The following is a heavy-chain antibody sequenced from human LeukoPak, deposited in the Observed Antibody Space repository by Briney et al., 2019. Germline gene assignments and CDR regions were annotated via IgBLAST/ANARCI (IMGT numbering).Heavy chain of an antibody. CDR3: ASGTLYSGWSYYFDY. J-gene: IGHJ4*02. CDR1: GGSISLSYYY. V-gene: IGHV4-39*07. D-gene: IGHD6-19*01. Sequence: SETLSLTCSVSGGSISLSYYYWGWIRQPPGKALEWIGSVYYSGTTSYNPSLKSRVTISVDMSKNHFSLRLSSVTAADTAMYYCASGTLYSGWSYYFDYWGQGSQVTVSS. CDR2: VYYSGTT.